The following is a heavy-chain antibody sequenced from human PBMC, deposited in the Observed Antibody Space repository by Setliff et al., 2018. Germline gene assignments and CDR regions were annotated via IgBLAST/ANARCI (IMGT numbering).Heavy chain of an antibody. CDR2: VDRSGST. V-gene: IGHV4-39*01. CDR1: GDSISRSTYY. Sequence: SETLSLTCTLSGDSISRSTYYWGWIRQSPGKGLDWIGTVDRSGSTYYSPSLKSRVTMSIDTSKNQFSLNLNSVTAADTAVYYCARQPYSTTYYYYYYYMDVWGKGTTVTVSS. CDR3: ARQPYSTTYYYYYYYMDV. D-gene: IGHD6-13*01. J-gene: IGHJ6*03.